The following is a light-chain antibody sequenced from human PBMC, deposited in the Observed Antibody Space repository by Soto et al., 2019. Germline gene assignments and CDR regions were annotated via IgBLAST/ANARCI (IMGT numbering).Light chain of an antibody. Sequence: EIVLTQSPGTLSLSPGERATLYCRASQSVSNNYLAWYQQKPGQAPRLLIYGASNRATGIPDRFSGSGSGTDFTLTISSLQSEDFAVYYCQQYNNWPRTFGQGTKVDIK. J-gene: IGKJ1*01. CDR3: QQYNNWPRT. V-gene: IGKV3-20*01. CDR2: GAS. CDR1: QSVSNNY.